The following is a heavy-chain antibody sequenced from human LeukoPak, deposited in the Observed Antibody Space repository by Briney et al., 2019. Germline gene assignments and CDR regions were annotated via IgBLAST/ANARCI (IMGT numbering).Heavy chain of an antibody. Sequence: PSETLSLTCTVSGGSISSSSYYWGWIRQPPGKGLEWIGEINHSGSTNYNPSLKSRVTISVDTSKNQFSLKLSSVTAADTAVYYCAQYSSSWYDYWGQGTLVNVSS. J-gene: IGHJ4*02. CDR1: GGSISSSSYY. D-gene: IGHD6-13*01. CDR2: INHSGST. V-gene: IGHV4-39*07. CDR3: AQYSSSWYDY.